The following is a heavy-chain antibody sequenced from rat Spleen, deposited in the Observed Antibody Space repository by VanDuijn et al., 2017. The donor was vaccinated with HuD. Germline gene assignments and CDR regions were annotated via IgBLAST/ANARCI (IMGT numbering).Heavy chain of an antibody. CDR1: GFSLSNYG. V-gene: IGHV2-13*01. J-gene: IGHJ4*01. CDR2: IWGNGNA. CDR3: TREYLTTGVMDA. Sequence: QVQLKESGPGLVQPSQTLSLTCTVSGFSLSNYGVIWFRQPPGKGLEWMGVIWGNGNANYNSALKSRLSISRDNSKSQLFLKMNSLQTDDTGTYYCTREYLTTGVMDAWGQGASVTVSS. D-gene: IGHD1-4*01.